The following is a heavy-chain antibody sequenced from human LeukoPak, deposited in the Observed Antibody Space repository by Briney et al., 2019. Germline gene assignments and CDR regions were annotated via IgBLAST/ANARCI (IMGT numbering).Heavy chain of an antibody. CDR2: ISPNSGGT. V-gene: IGHV1-2*02. Sequence: ASVKVSCKASGYTFTGYYMHWVRQAPGQGLEWMGWISPNSGGTNYAQKFQGRVTMTRDTSISTAYMELSRLRSDDTAVYYCAREARDSSGSHYWGQGTLVTVSS. CDR1: GYTFTGYY. D-gene: IGHD6-19*01. CDR3: AREARDSSGSHY. J-gene: IGHJ4*02.